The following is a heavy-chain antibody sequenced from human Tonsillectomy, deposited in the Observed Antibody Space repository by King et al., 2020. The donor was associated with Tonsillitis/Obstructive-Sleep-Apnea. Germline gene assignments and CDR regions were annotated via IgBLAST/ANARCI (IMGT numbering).Heavy chain of an antibody. V-gene: IGHV4-39*01. J-gene: IGHJ5*02. CDR3: ARHRGYCSSTSCTYNWFDP. Sequence: VQLQESGPGLVKPSETLSLTCTVSGGSISSSSYYWGWIRQPPGKGLEWIGSIYYSGSTYHNPSLKSRVTISADTSKNQFSLKLNSVTAADTAVYYCARHRGYCSSTSCTYNWFDPWGQGTLVTVSS. CDR1: GGSISSSSYY. CDR2: IYYSGST. D-gene: IGHD2-2*01.